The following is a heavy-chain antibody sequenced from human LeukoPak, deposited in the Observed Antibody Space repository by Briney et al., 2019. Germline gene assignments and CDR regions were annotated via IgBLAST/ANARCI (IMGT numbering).Heavy chain of an antibody. V-gene: IGHV3-23*01. D-gene: IGHD3-22*01. J-gene: IGHJ2*01. Sequence: GGSVRLSCAASGFTFSSYAMNWVRQAPGKGLEWVSAISGSGGSTYYADTVKGRFTISRHNSKNTLYLQMNSLRAEDTAVYYCAKGSVLVITTDWYFDLWGRGTLVTVSS. CDR2: ISGSGGST. CDR3: AKGSVLVITTDWYFDL. CDR1: GFTFSSYA.